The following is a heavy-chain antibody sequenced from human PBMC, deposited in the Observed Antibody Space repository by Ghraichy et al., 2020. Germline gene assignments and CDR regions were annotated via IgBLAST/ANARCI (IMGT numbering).Heavy chain of an antibody. CDR1: GFTFSDYY. CDR2: ISSSGSTI. CDR3: ARGPSPWFGGLYGMDV. V-gene: IGHV3-11*01. J-gene: IGHJ6*02. Sequence: GGSLRLSCAASGFTFSDYYMSWIRQAPGKGLEWVSYISSSGSTIYYADSVKGRFTISRDYAKNSLYLQMNSLRAEDTAVYYWARGPSPWFGGLYGMDVWGQGTTVTVSS. D-gene: IGHD3-10*01.